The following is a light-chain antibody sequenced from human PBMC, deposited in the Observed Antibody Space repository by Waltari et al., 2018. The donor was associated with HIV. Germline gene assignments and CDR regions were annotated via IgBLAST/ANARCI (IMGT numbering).Light chain of an antibody. CDR2: RNN. V-gene: IGLV1-47*01. CDR3: AAWDDSLSGYV. J-gene: IGLJ1*01. Sequence: QSVLTQPPSASGTPGQRVTISCSGSSSNIGSNYVYWYQQLPGTAPKPRIYRNNQRPSGVPDRFSGSKSGTSASLAISGLRSEDEADYYCAAWDDSLSGYVFGTGTKVTVL. CDR1: SSNIGSNY.